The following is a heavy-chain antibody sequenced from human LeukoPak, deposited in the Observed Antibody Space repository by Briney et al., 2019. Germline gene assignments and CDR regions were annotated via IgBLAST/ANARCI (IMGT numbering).Heavy chain of an antibody. V-gene: IGHV4-59*08. D-gene: IGHD3-22*01. Sequence: SETLSLTCTVSGGSISSYYWSWIRQPPGKGLEWIGYIYYSGSTNYNPSLKSRVTISVDTSKNQFSLKLSSVTAADTAVYYCARDSNYYDSSGYNWFDPWGQGTLVTVSS. J-gene: IGHJ5*02. CDR1: GGSISSYY. CDR3: ARDSNYYDSSGYNWFDP. CDR2: IYYSGST.